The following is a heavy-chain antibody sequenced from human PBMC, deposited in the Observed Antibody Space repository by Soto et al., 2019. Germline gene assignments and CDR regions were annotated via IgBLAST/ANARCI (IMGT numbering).Heavy chain of an antibody. CDR1: GYTFSSYD. D-gene: IGHD6-19*01. CDR3: ATSGGGWYLY. Sequence: GQLVQSGAEVKKPGASVKVSCKASGYTFSSYDINWVRQATGQGLEWMGWLNPNSGDTGYAKKFQGRVTLTRNTSINSAYIELSSLTSDDTAVYYCATSGGGWYLYWGQGTLVTVSS. J-gene: IGHJ4*02. CDR2: LNPNSGDT. V-gene: IGHV1-8*01.